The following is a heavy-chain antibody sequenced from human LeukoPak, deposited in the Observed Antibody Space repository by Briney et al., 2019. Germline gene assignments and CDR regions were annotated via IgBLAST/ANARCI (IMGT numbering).Heavy chain of an antibody. J-gene: IGHJ3*01. V-gene: IGHV4-34*01. CDR1: GESFSDYH. Sequence: SETLSLTCAVYGESFSDYHWTWIRQPPGKGLEWVGEINHSGGTNYNPFLKSRVAISMETSKSQFSLKLRSVTAADTALYYCARGSSGWHWRAFDVWGQGTVGTVSS. CDR2: INHSGGT. CDR3: ARGSSGWHWRAFDV. D-gene: IGHD6-19*01.